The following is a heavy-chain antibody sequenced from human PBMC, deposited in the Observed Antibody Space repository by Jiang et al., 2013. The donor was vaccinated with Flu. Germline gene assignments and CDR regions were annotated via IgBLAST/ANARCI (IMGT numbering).Heavy chain of an antibody. CDR3: ARVFRGYNYGNFDF. D-gene: IGHD5-18*01. V-gene: IGHV1-2*02. CDR1: GYIFIGYY. J-gene: IGHJ4*02. Sequence: SGAEVKKPGASVKVSCKTSGYIFIGYYIHWVRQAPGQGPEWMGWINPNLGGTDCAQKFQGRLTTTRDRSINTAYMELSGLTSDDTAIYYCARVFRGYNYGNFDFWGQGTLVTVSS. CDR2: INPNLGGT.